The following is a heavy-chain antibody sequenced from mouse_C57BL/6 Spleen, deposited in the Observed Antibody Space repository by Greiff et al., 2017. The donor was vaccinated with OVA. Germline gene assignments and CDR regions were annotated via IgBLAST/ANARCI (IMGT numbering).Heavy chain of an antibody. CDR3: AIEEYYDCEGGFAY. J-gene: IGHJ3*01. CDR1: GYTFTSYW. CDR2: IHPSDSDT. V-gene: IGHV1-74*01. D-gene: IGHD2-4*01. Sequence: QVQLQQPGAELVKPGASVKVSCKASGYTFTSYWMHWVKQRPGQGLEWIGRIHPSDSDTNYNQKFKGKATLTVDKSSSTAYMQLSSLTSEDSAVYYCAIEEYYDCEGGFAYWGQGTLVTVSA.